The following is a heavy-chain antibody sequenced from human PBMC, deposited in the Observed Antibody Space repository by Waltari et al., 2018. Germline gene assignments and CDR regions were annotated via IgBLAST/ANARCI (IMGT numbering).Heavy chain of an antibody. D-gene: IGHD6-13*01. V-gene: IGHV4-59*11. J-gene: IGHJ3*02. CDR2: IYYSGST. CDR3: ARDAGASSSWYSGDAFDI. Sequence: QVQLQESGPGLVKPSETLSLTCTVSGGSISSHYWSWIRQPPGTGLERIGYIYYSGSTNYNPSLKSRVTISVDTSKNQFSLKLSSVTAADTAVYYCARDAGASSSWYSGDAFDIWGQGTMVTVSS. CDR1: GGSISSHY.